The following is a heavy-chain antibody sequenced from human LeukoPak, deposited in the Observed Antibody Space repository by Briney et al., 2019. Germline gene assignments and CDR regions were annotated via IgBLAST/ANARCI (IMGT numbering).Heavy chain of an antibody. V-gene: IGHV4-4*09. Sequence: SETLSLTCTVSGSISSYYWSWIRQPPGKGLEWIGYIYTSGSTNYNPPLKSRVTISVDTSKNQFSLDLCSVTAADTAVYYCARQKCTSTSCLTKNAFDIWGQGTMVTVSS. J-gene: IGHJ3*02. CDR3: ARQKCTSTSCLTKNAFDI. CDR1: GSISSYY. CDR2: IYTSGST. D-gene: IGHD2-2*01.